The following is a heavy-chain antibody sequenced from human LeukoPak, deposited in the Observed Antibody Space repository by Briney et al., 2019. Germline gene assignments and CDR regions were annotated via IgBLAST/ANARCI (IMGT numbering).Heavy chain of an antibody. CDR3: AIPEQDCSSTSCPGYYYYGMDV. CDR1: GGSFSGYY. V-gene: IGHV4-34*01. J-gene: IGHJ6*02. CDR2: LNHTGST. Sequence: SETLSLTCAVYGGSFSGYYWSWIRQPSEKGLEWIGELNHTGSTNYNPSLKSRVTISVDASKNQFSLKLSSVTAADTAVYYCAIPEQDCSSTSCPGYYYYGMDVWGQGTTVTVSS. D-gene: IGHD2-2*01.